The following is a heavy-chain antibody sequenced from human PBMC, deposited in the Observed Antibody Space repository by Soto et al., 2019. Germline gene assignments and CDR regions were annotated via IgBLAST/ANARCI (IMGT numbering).Heavy chain of an antibody. CDR1: GYTFTSYG. CDR2: ISAYNGNT. CDR3: ARAPPFHYYDSSGYYYAY. V-gene: IGHV1-18*01. D-gene: IGHD3-22*01. J-gene: IGHJ4*02. Sequence: ASVKVSCKASGYTFTSYGISWVRQAPGQGLEWMGWISAYNGNTNYAQKLQGRVTMTTDTSTSTAYMELRSLRSDDTAVYYCARAPPFHYYDSSGYYYAYWGQGTLVTVSS.